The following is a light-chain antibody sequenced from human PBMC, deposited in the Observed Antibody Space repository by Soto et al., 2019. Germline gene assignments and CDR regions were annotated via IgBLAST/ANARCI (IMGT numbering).Light chain of an antibody. CDR1: SSDVGGYNY. CDR3: NSYADSNNSV. CDR2: EVT. J-gene: IGLJ2*01. V-gene: IGLV2-8*01. Sequence: QSALTQPPSASGSPGQSVTISCTGTSSDVGGYNYVSWYQQHPGKAPKLMIYEVTKRPSGVPDRFSGSKSGNTASLTVTGLQAEDEADYYCNSYADSNNSVFGGGTQVTVL.